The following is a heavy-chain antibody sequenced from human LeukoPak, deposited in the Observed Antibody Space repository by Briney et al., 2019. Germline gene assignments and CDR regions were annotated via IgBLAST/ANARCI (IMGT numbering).Heavy chain of an antibody. V-gene: IGHV1-8*01. J-gene: IGHJ4*02. CDR3: ATRIMGATTPDY. CDR1: GYTFTSYD. D-gene: IGHD1-26*01. CDR2: MNPNSGNT. Sequence: ASVKVSCKASGYTFTSYDINWVRQATGQGLERMGWMNPNSGNTGYAQKFQGRVTMTRNTSISTAYMELSSLRSEDTAVYYCATRIMGATTPDYWGQGTLVTVSS.